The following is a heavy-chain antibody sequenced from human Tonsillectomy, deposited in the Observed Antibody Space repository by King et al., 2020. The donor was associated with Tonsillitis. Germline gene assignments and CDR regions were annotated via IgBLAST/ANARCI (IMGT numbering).Heavy chain of an antibody. J-gene: IGHJ4*02. Sequence: DEQLVQSGGGLVQPGGSLRLSCAASGFTFGAYWMTWVRQAPGKGLEWVANMNEDGSVKYHVESAKGRFTISRDNAKNSLYRQMNSLRAEDTALNYCARGDNNSWDYWGQGTLVTVSS. CDR2: MNEDGSVK. CDR1: GFTFGAYW. CDR3: ARGDNNSWDY. V-gene: IGHV3-7*03. D-gene: IGHD6-6*01.